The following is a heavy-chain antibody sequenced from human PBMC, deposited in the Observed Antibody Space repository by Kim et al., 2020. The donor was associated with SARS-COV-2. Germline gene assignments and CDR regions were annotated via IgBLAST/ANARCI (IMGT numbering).Heavy chain of an antibody. CDR1: GFTFSSYA. CDR2: IYSGGSST. J-gene: IGHJ4*01. V-gene: IGHV3-23*03. CDR3: AKGMARGYSGYEYDY. Sequence: GGSLRLSCAASGFTFSSYAMSWVRQAPGKGLEWVSVIYSGGSSTYYADSVKGRFTISRDNSKNTLYLQMNSLRAEDTAVYYCAKGMARGYSGYEYDYWR. D-gene: IGHD5-12*01.